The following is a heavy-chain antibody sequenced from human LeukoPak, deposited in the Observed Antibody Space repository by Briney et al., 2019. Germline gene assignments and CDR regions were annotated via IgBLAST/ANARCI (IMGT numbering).Heavy chain of an antibody. J-gene: IGHJ4*02. D-gene: IGHD6-6*01. CDR2: MYHSGNT. CDR1: GYSISSGYY. Sequence: SETLSLTCTVSGYSISSGYYWGWIRQPPGKGLEWIGTMYHSGNTYYNPSLKSRVTISVDTSKNQFSLKLTSVTAADTAVYYCARAYSSSPIFDYWGQGTLVTVSS. V-gene: IGHV4-38-2*02. CDR3: ARAYSSSPIFDY.